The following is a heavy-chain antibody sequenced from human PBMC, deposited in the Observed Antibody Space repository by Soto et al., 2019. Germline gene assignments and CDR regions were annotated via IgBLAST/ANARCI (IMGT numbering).Heavy chain of an antibody. D-gene: IGHD3-10*01. Sequence: SETLSLTCTVSGGSISSYYWSWIRQPPGKGLEWIGYIYYSGSTNYNPSLKSRVTISVDTSKNQFSLKLSSVTAADTAVYYCARTGGVGSGSYVWGGYYYYGMDVWGQGTTVTVSS. CDR3: ARTGGVGSGSYVWGGYYYYGMDV. CDR2: IYYSGST. V-gene: IGHV4-59*01. J-gene: IGHJ6*02. CDR1: GGSISSYY.